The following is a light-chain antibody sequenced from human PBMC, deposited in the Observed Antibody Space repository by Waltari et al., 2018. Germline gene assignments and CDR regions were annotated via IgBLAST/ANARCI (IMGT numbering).Light chain of an antibody. J-gene: IGKJ4*01. CDR2: GAS. V-gene: IGKV3-15*01. CDR1: QSVSTN. CDR3: QQYESWPLT. Sequence: EIVMTPSPATLSVSPGERATLSCRASQSVSTNLAWFQQRSGQAPRRLLYGASARATGIPAKFSGRGSGTEFTLTISSLQSEDFVLYYCQQYESWPLTFGGGTKVEI.